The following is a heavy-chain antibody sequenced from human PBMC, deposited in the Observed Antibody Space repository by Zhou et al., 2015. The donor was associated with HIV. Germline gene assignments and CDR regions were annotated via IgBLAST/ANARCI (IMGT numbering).Heavy chain of an antibody. J-gene: IGHJ3*02. D-gene: IGHD5-24*01. V-gene: IGHV1-18*01. CDR3: ASEMALGAFDI. CDR1: GYTFTNYG. Sequence: QVQLVQSGAEVKKPGASVRVSCKASGYTFTNYGISWVRQAPGQGLEWMGWISAYNGNTNFAQKLQGRVTMTRNTSISTAYMELSSLRSEDTAVYYCASEMALGAFDIWGQGTMVTVSS. CDR2: ISAYNGNT.